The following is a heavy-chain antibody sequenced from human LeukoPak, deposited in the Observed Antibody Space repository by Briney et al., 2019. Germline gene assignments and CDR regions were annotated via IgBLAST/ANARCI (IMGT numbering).Heavy chain of an antibody. CDR2: VDHTGST. V-gene: IGHV4-59*12. CDR1: DDSITMYY. D-gene: IGHD6-19*01. Sequence: SETLSLTCSVSDDSITMYYWTWIRQPPGKGLEWIGYVDHTGSTNFNPSLNGRVSISRDTTKNLFSLRLSSVTAADTAVYYCARVTYSSGWYFDYWGQGTLVTVSS. J-gene: IGHJ4*02. CDR3: ARVTYSSGWYFDY.